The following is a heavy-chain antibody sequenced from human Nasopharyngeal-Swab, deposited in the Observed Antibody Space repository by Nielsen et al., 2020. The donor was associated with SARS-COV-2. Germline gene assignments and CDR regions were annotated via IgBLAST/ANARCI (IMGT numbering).Heavy chain of an antibody. CDR2: IYPRDSDT. D-gene: IGHD5-12*01. J-gene: IGHJ6*02. CDR1: GYSFTSYW. Sequence: KVSCKGSGYSFTSYWIAWVRQMPGKGLEWRGIIYPRDSDTRYIPSFQGQDTISADKSISTAYLQWSSLKASDTAMYYCVRPEGVATSFKYYFQYGMDVWGQGTMVTVPS. CDR3: VRPEGVATSFKYYFQYGMDV. V-gene: IGHV5-51*01.